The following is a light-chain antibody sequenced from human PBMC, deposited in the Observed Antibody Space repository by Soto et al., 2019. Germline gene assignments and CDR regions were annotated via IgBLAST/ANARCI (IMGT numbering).Light chain of an antibody. V-gene: IGLV2-14*01. Sequence: QSALTQPASVSGSPGQSITISCTGTSSDVGGYNYVSWYQHHPGKAPKLMIYEVSNRPSGVSNRFSGSKSRNTASLTISGLQAEDEADYYCSSYTSSSTPYVFGTGTKLPVL. CDR3: SSYTSSSTPYV. J-gene: IGLJ1*01. CDR2: EVS. CDR1: SSDVGGYNY.